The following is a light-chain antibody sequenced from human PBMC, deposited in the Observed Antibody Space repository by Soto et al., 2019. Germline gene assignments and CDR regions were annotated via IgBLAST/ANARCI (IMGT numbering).Light chain of an antibody. CDR3: QSYDSSLTALYV. V-gene: IGLV1-40*01. J-gene: IGLJ1*01. Sequence: QSVLTQPPSGSGAPGQRVTISFTGSSSNIGAGYDVQWYQQLPGTAPKLLMYGNTNRPSGVPDRFSGSKSGTSASLAITGLQAEDEADYYCQSYDSSLTALYVFGTGTKLTVL. CDR1: SSNIGAGYD. CDR2: GNT.